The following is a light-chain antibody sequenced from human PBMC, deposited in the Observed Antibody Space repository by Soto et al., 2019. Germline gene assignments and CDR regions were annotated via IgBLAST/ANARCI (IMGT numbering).Light chain of an antibody. CDR1: SSDVGGYNY. Sequence: QSALAQPTSVSGSPGQSIAISCTGTSSDVGGYNYVSWHQQHPGKAPKVLISVVSNRPSGVSNRFSGSKSGNTASLTISGLQAEDEADYYCSSFTSDITYVFGTGTQLTVL. V-gene: IGLV2-14*01. J-gene: IGLJ1*01. CDR3: SSFTSDITYV. CDR2: VVS.